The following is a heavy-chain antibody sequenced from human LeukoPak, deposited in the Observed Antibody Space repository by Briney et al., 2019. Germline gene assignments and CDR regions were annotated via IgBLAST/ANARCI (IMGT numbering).Heavy chain of an antibody. J-gene: IGHJ4*02. D-gene: IGHD3-9*01. CDR2: IKQDGSEK. CDR1: GFTFSSYG. V-gene: IGHV3-7*01. CDR3: AARGGKYYDILTGSTSHYLDY. Sequence: GGSLRLSCAASGFTFSSYGMHWVRQAPGKGLEWVATIKQDGSEKYYMDSVKGRFTISRDNAKNSLYLQMSSLRAEDTAVYYCAARGGKYYDILTGSTSHYLDYWGQGTLVTVSS.